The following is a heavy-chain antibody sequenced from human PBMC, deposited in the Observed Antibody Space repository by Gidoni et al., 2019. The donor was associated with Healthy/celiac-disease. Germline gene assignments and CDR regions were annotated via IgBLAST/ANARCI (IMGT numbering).Heavy chain of an antibody. D-gene: IGHD6-6*01. CDR1: GFTFSSYS. CDR2: ISSSSSYI. Sequence: EVQLVESGGGLVKPGGSLRLSCAASGFTFSSYSMNWVRQAPGKGLEWVSSISSSSSYIYYADSVKGRFTISRDNAKNSLYLQMNSLRAEDTAVYYCAREGWIAARPRWFDPWGQGTLVTVSS. J-gene: IGHJ5*02. CDR3: AREGWIAARPRWFDP. V-gene: IGHV3-21*01.